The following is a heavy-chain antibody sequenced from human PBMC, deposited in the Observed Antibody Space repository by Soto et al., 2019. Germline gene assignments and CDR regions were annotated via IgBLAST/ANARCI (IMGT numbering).Heavy chain of an antibody. D-gene: IGHD1-1*01. CDR1: GYTFTNYD. V-gene: IGHV1-8*01. Sequence: QVQLLQSGAEVKKHGASVKVSCKTSGYTFTNYDINWVRQAPGQGLEWMGWMNPNSGNTGYAQKFQGRVFMTRNTSISTAYMELTSLRSEDTAVYYCASGQLAHVEFWGQGTLVTVSS. J-gene: IGHJ4*02. CDR2: MNPNSGNT. CDR3: ASGQLAHVEF.